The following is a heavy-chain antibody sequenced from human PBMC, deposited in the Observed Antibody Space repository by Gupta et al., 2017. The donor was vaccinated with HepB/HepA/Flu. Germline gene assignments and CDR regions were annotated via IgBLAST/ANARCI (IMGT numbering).Heavy chain of an antibody. CDR1: GFPFRRHA. D-gene: IGHD2-8*02. J-gene: IGHJ6*03. CDR2: ITATGDVT. CDR3: VKDGHETHWYYYMDV. Sequence: LESGGGLVQPGGSLRLSCAASGFPFRRHAMTWVRQAPGRGLQWVSTITATGDVTFYADSVQGRFSISRDNSKNMLYLHMNSLRDEDTATFYCVKDGHETHWYYYMDVWGTGTTVTVSS. V-gene: IGHV3-23*01.